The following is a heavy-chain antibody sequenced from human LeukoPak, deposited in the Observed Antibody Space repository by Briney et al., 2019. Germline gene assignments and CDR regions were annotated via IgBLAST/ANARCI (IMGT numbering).Heavy chain of an antibody. CDR1: GFTFSSFG. Sequence: PGGSPRLSCAASGFTFSSFGMNWVRQAPGKGLEWVSYIGSSSSTIYYADSVKGRFTISRDNAKNSLYLQMNSLRAEDTAVYYCAELGITMIGGVWGKGTTVTISS. D-gene: IGHD3-10*02. CDR2: IGSSSSTI. J-gene: IGHJ6*04. CDR3: AELGITMIGGV. V-gene: IGHV3-48*01.